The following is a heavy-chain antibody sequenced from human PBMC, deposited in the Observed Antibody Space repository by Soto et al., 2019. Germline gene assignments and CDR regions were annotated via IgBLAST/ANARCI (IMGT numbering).Heavy chain of an antibody. D-gene: IGHD5-12*01. J-gene: IGHJ4*02. CDR1: GFSVRNIF. CDR3: ARDHAFGGYDY. CDR2: MSSDGNT. V-gene: IGHV3-53*02. Sequence: DEQVVETGGGLTQPGRSLRLSCAASGFSVRNIFMSWVRQAPGKGLQWVSTMSSDGNTYYAESVKGRFTISRDSSKNTLWLQMNGLRVDDTAVYYCARDHAFGGYDYRGQGTLVTVSS.